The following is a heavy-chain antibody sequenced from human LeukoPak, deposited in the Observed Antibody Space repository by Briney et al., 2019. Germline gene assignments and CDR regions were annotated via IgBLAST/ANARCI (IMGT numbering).Heavy chain of an antibody. CDR2: IDSDGSSA. CDR1: GFTFSTYW. Sequence: PGGSLRLSCAASGFTFSTYWMHWGRQAPGNGLVWVSHIDSDGSSATYGDSAKGRFTISRDNAKNTLYLQMSSLRAEDTAVYYCARGTATTAGIDYWGQGTLVAVSS. D-gene: IGHD6-13*01. CDR3: ARGTATTAGIDY. J-gene: IGHJ4*02. V-gene: IGHV3-74*01.